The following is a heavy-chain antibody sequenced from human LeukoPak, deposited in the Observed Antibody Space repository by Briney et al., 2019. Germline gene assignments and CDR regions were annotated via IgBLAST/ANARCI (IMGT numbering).Heavy chain of an antibody. J-gene: IGHJ4*02. V-gene: IGHV4-61*02. CDR3: ARLPRIAVAGTGDY. CDR1: GASISSGSYY. CDR2: IYTSGST. Sequence: SETLSLTCTVSGASISSGSYYWSWIRQPAGKGLEWIGRIYTSGSTNYNPSLKSRVTISVDTSKNQFSLKLSSVTAADTAVYYCARLPRIAVAGTGDYWGQGTLVTVSS. D-gene: IGHD6-19*01.